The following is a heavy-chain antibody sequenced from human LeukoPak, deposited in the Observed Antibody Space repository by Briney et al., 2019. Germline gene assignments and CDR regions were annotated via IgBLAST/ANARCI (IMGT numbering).Heavy chain of an antibody. Sequence: GGSLRLSXAASGFTFSDYWMSWVRQAPGEGLEWVANIGQDGILKFFVDSVEGRFTISRDNAKNSLYLQMDSLRAEDTAVYYCARGGEGMRSXRPEXXXGQGTLVT. CDR3: ARGGEGMRSXRPEXX. J-gene: IGHJ1*01. D-gene: IGHD3-16*01. CDR2: IGQDGILK. CDR1: GFTFSDYW. V-gene: IGHV3-7*01.